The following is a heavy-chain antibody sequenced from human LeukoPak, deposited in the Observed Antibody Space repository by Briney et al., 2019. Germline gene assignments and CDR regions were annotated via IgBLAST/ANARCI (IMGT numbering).Heavy chain of an antibody. CDR2: ITSTSSTI. Sequence: GGSLRLSCTASGFTFNNHNMNWVRQAPGKGLEWVSYITSTSSTIYYADSVKGRFTISRDNARNSLYLQMNSLRAEDTAVYYCARAAHYYDSGGFLPEAFDVWGQGTMVTVSS. J-gene: IGHJ3*01. CDR1: GFTFNNHN. D-gene: IGHD3-22*01. V-gene: IGHV3-48*04. CDR3: ARAAHYYDSGGFLPEAFDV.